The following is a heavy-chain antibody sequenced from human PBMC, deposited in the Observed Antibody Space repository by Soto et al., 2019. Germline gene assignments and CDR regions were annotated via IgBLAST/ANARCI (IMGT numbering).Heavy chain of an antibody. J-gene: IGHJ5*02. D-gene: IGHD3-10*01. Sequence: SETLSLTCTVSGGSISSSSYYWGWIRQPPGKGLEWIGSIYYSGSTYYNPSLKSRVTISVDTSKNQFSLKRSSVTAADTAVYYCARLLRGMVRGVINWFDPWGQGTLVTVSS. V-gene: IGHV4-39*01. CDR2: IYYSGST. CDR1: GGSISSSSYY. CDR3: ARLLRGMVRGVINWFDP.